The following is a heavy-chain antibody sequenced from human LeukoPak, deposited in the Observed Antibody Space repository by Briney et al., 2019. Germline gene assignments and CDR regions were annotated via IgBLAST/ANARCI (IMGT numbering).Heavy chain of an antibody. Sequence: PGGSLRLSCAASAFSLNAYNMNWVRQAPGKGLEWVSSISSSSSYIYYADSVKGRFTISRDNAKNSLYLQMNSLRAEDTAVYYCARDRAAAGKGGYWGQGTLVTVSS. J-gene: IGHJ4*02. CDR3: ARDRAAAGKGGY. CDR1: AFSLNAYN. V-gene: IGHV3-21*01. D-gene: IGHD6-13*01. CDR2: ISSSSSYI.